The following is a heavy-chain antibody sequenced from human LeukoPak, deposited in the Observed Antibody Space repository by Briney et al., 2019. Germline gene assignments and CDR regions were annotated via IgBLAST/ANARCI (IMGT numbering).Heavy chain of an antibody. CDR1: GYTFSSSG. Sequence: GASVKVSCKASGYTFSSSGISWVRQAPGQGLEWMGWISPYNDDTGYEQTLQGRVTMTTDTSTSTVYMELRSLRPDDTAVYYCARSGSGYNPIDFWGQGTRVTVSS. CDR3: ARSGSGYNPIDF. D-gene: IGHD5-12*01. V-gene: IGHV1-18*01. J-gene: IGHJ4*02. CDR2: ISPYNDDT.